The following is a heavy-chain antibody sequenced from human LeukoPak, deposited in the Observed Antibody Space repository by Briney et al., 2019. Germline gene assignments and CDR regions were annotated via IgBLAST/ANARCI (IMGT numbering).Heavy chain of an antibody. V-gene: IGHV1-69*01. D-gene: IGHD2-2*01. Sequence: SVKVSCKASGGTFSSYAISWVRQAHGQGLEWMGGIIPIFGTANYAQKFQGRVTITADESTSTAYMELSSLRSEDTAAYYCARGYCSSTSGPNNCFDCPYGMDVWGQGTTVTVSS. J-gene: IGHJ6*02. CDR3: ARGYCSSTSGPNNCFDCPYGMDV. CDR2: IIPIFGTA. CDR1: GGTFSSYA.